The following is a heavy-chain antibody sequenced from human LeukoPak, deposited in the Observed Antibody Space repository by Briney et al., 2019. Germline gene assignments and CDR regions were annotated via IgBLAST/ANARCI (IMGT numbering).Heavy chain of an antibody. CDR1: GYTFTSYG. CDR3: AREPMITFGGAPYYFDY. CDR2: ISAYNGNT. D-gene: IGHD3-16*01. Sequence: ASVKVSCKASGYTFTSYGISWVRQAPGQGLEWMGWISAYNGNTNYAQKLQGRVTMTTDTSTSTAYMELRSLRSDDTAVYYCAREPMITFGGAPYYFDYWGQGTLVTVSS. J-gene: IGHJ4*02. V-gene: IGHV1-18*01.